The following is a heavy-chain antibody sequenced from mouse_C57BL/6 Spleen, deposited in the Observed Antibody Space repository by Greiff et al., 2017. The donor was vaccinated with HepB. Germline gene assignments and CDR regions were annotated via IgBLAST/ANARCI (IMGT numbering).Heavy chain of an antibody. CDR2: IDPETGGT. CDR3: KRWDEDFDV. V-gene: IGHV1-15*01. J-gene: IGHJ1*03. CDR1: GYTFTDYE. D-gene: IGHD4-1*01. Sequence: VQRVESGAELVRPGASVTLSCKASGYTFTDYEMHWVKQTPVHGLEWIGAIDPETGGTAYNQKFKGKAILTADKSSSTAYMELRSLTSEDSAVYYCKRWDEDFDVWGTGTTVTVSS.